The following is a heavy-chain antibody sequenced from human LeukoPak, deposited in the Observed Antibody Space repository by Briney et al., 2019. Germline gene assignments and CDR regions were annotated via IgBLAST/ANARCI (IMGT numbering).Heavy chain of an antibody. CDR3: AKVRVEMASLYYFDY. CDR1: GFTFSDYY. CDR2: ISYDGSNK. J-gene: IGHJ4*02. V-gene: IGHV3-30*18. Sequence: PGGSLRLSCAASGFTFSDYYMSWIRQAPGKGLEWVAVISYDGSNKYYEDSVKGRFTISRDNSKNTLYLQMNSLRAEDTAEYYCAKVRVEMASLYYFDYWGQGTLVTVSS. D-gene: IGHD5-24*01.